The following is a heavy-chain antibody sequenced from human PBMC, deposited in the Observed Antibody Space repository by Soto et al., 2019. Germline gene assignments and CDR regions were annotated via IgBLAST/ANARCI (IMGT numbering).Heavy chain of an antibody. J-gene: IGHJ3*01. CDR2: IYPGDSHA. CDR1: GYSFTNYW. CDR3: ARPYSGGPNDPFDV. D-gene: IGHD1-26*01. Sequence: PGESLKISCKGSGYSFTNYWIGWVRQMTGKGLAWMGIIYPGDSHAIYSPYFQGQVTMSADKSISTAYLQWSSLKASDTAMYYCARPYSGGPNDPFDVWGQGTMVTVSS. V-gene: IGHV5-51*01.